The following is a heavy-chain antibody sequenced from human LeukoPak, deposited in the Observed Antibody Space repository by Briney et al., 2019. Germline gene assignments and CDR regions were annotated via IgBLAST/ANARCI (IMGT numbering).Heavy chain of an antibody. CDR2: IYYSGST. V-gene: IGHV4-39*07. D-gene: IGHD5-18*01. Sequence: SETLSLTCTVSGGSISSSSYYWGWIRQPPGKGLEWIGSIYYSGSTYYNPSLKSRVTISVDTSKNQFSLKLSSVTAADTAVYYCARGEGGYSYGYYFDYWGQGTLVTVSS. J-gene: IGHJ4*02. CDR3: ARGEGGYSYGYYFDY. CDR1: GGSISSSSYY.